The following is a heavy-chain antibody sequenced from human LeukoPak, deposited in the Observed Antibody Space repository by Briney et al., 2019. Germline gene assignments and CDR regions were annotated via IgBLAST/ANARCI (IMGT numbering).Heavy chain of an antibody. V-gene: IGHV1-2*06. J-gene: IGHJ4*02. Sequence: ASVTVSFKASVYTFIGYYMHWVGQAPGQGLEWMGRINPNSGGTNYAQKFQGRVTMTRDTSISTAYMELSRLRSDDTAVYYCARAYCTNGVCYIGYWGQGTLVTVSS. CDR3: ARAYCTNGVCYIGY. CDR1: VYTFIGYY. CDR2: INPNSGGT. D-gene: IGHD2-8*01.